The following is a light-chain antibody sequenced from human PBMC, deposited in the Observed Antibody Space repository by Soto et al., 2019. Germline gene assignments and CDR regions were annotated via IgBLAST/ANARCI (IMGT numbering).Light chain of an antibody. CDR1: SSDVGRYSL. CDR3: CSYAGSNTWV. Sequence: ALSPPSSLSGSPGQSLTISCTGTSSDVGRYSLVSWYQQHPGKAPKLMVSEDHKRPSGVSNRFSGSKSGNTASLTISELQTEDEADYYCCSYAGSNTWVFGTGTKVTVL. CDR2: EDH. J-gene: IGLJ1*01. V-gene: IGLV2-23*01.